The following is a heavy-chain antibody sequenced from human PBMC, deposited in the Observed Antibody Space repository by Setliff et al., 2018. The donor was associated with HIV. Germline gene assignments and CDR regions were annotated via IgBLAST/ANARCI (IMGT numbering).Heavy chain of an antibody. V-gene: IGHV4-39*02. Sequence: SETLSLTCTVSGGSISSSSYFWGWIRQPPGKGLEWIGNIYYSGSTYYNPSLKSRLTISKDTSKNHFSLQLSSVTAADTAVYYCARDNYDSRGYFFGYWGQGTLVTVSS. CDR1: GGSISSSSYF. J-gene: IGHJ4*02. D-gene: IGHD3-22*01. CDR3: ARDNYDSRGYFFGY. CDR2: IYYSGST.